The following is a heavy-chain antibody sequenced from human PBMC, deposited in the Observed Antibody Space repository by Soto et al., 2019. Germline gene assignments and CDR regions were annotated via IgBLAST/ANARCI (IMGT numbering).Heavy chain of an antibody. Sequence: SQTLSLTCAISGDSVSSNSAAWNWVRQSPSRGLEWLGRTYYRSKWYNDYAVSVKSRITINPDTSKNQFSLQLNSVTPEDTAVYYCARGSSSRYCGGDCYSEDLFDYWGQGTLVTVSS. J-gene: IGHJ4*02. CDR3: ARGSSSRYCGGDCYSEDLFDY. D-gene: IGHD2-21*02. CDR2: TYYRSKWYN. CDR1: GDSVSSNSAA. V-gene: IGHV6-1*01.